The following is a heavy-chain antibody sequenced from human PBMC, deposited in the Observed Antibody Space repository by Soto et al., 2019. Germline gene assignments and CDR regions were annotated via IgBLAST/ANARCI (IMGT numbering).Heavy chain of an antibody. CDR3: AREAYYDFWSGPR. CDR1: GGSISSGDYY. Sequence: SETLSLTCTVSGGSISSGDYYWSWIRQPPGKGLEWIGYIYYSGNTYYNPSLKSRVTISVDTSKNQFSLKLSSVTAADTAVYYCAREAYYDFWSGPRWGQGTLVTVSS. CDR2: IYYSGNT. D-gene: IGHD3-3*01. V-gene: IGHV4-30-4*01. J-gene: IGHJ4*02.